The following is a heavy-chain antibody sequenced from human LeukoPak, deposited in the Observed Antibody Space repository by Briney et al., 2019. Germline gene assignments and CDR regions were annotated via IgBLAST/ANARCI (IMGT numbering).Heavy chain of an antibody. CDR3: ARLTYYYHPDGIY. J-gene: IGHJ4*02. CDR1: GGSISSYY. D-gene: IGHD3-10*01. CDR2: IYYSGST. V-gene: IGHV4-59*08. Sequence: PSETLSLTCAVSGGSISSYYWNWIRQPPGKGLEWIGYIYYSGSTNYNPSLKSRVTISVDTSKNQFSLKLSSVTAADTAAYYCARLTYYYHPDGIYWGQGTLVTVSS.